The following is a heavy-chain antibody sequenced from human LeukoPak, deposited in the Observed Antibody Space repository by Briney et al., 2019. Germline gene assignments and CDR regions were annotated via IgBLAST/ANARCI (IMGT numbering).Heavy chain of an antibody. D-gene: IGHD1-26*01. V-gene: IGHV1-69*05. J-gene: IGHJ6*03. CDR2: IIPIFGTA. Sequence: ASVKVSCKASGGTFSSYAISWVRRAPGQGLEWMGGIIPIFGTANYAQKFQGRVTITTDESTSTAYMELSSLRSEDTAVYYCARGQVGATRNYYYYYMDVWGKGTTVTVSS. CDR1: GGTFSSYA. CDR3: ARGQVGATRNYYYYYMDV.